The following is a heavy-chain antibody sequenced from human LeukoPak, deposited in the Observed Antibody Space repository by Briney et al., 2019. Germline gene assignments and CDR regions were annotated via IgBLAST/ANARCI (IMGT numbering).Heavy chain of an antibody. D-gene: IGHD2-15*01. CDR2: ISNGGST. Sequence: SQTLSLTCTVSGGSISSGGYYWSWIRQHPGKGLEWIGYISNGGSTYDNPSLKSRVTISVDTSKNQFSLKLSSVTAADTAVYYCARDRGWTLDYGMDVWGQGTTVTVSS. CDR1: GGSISSGGYY. J-gene: IGHJ6*02. CDR3: ARDRGWTLDYGMDV. V-gene: IGHV4-31*03.